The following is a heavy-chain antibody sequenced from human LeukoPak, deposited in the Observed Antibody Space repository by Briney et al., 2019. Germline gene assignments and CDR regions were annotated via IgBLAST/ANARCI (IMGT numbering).Heavy chain of an antibody. V-gene: IGHV4-39*07. CDR3: ARGPLQYYDILTGYPTYYFDY. Sequence: SETLSLTCTVSGGSISSSSYYWGWIRQPPGKGLEWIGSIYYSGSTYYNPSLKSRVTISVDTSKNQFSLKLSSVTAADTAVYYCARGPLQYYDILTGYPTYYFDYWGQGTLVTVSS. CDR2: IYYSGST. J-gene: IGHJ4*02. D-gene: IGHD3-9*01. CDR1: GGSISSSSYY.